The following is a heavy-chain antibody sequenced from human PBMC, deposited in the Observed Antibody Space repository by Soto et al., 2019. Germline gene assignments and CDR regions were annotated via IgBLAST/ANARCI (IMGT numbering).Heavy chain of an antibody. J-gene: IGHJ4*02. CDR3: ARAWGGNREIDF. CDR1: GGSISSDDYY. CDR2: IYHSETT. Sequence: QVQLQESGPGLVRPSQTLSLTCNVSGGSISSDDYYCSWIRQPPGKGLEWIGYIYHSETTYYNPSLKSRVTISLGTSKNQFSLRLSSVTAADTAVYYCARAWGGNREIDFWGQGTLVTVSS. D-gene: IGHD3-16*01. V-gene: IGHV4-30-4*01.